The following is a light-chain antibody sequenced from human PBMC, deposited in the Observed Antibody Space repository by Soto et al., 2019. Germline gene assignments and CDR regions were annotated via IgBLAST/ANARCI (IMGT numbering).Light chain of an antibody. CDR1: QSVSSSQ. Sequence: EIVLTQSPGTLSLSPGESATLSCRASQSVSSSQVAWYQLKPGQAPRLLIYGASSRATGIPDRFSGVGSETDFTLTISRLEPEDFVVYYCQQYATSPHTFGQGTKLEIK. CDR3: QQYATSPHT. CDR2: GAS. V-gene: IGKV3-20*01. J-gene: IGKJ2*01.